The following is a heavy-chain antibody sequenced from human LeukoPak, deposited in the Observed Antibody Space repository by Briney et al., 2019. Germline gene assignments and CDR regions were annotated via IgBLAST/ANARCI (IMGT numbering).Heavy chain of an antibody. CDR2: IRSSSFRI. CDR1: EFTFVRYA. V-gene: IGHV3-48*04. CDR3: VRDPSYGSSWYYYMDV. Sequence: GGSLRLSCAASEFTFVRYAMNWVRRAPGKGLEWVSYIRSSSFRIGYADSVKGRFTLSRDNSNNSLYMQMASLRVQDTAVYYCVRDPSYGSSWYYYMDVWGKGTTVTVSS. D-gene: IGHD6-13*01. J-gene: IGHJ6*03.